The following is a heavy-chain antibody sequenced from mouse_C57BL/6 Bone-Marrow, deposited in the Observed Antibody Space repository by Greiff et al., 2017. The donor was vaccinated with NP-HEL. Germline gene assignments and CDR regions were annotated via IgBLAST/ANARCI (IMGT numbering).Heavy chain of an antibody. CDR2: ISSGGSYT. CDR1: GFTFSSYG. Sequence: EVKLMESGGDLVKPGGSLKLSCAASGFTFSSYGMSWVRQTPDKRLEWVATISSGGSYTYYPDSVKGRFTISRDNAKNTLYLQMSSLKSENTAMYYCASLWYRDYWGQGTTLTVSS. V-gene: IGHV5-6*01. D-gene: IGHD2-1*01. CDR3: ASLWYRDY. J-gene: IGHJ2*01.